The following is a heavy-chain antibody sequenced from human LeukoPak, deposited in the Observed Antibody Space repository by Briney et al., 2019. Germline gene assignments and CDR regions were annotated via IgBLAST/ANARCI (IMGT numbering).Heavy chain of an antibody. J-gene: IGHJ5*02. CDR2: IYTSGST. CDR3: ARDRGLGAHNWFDP. CDR1: GGSLRSYY. V-gene: IGHV4-4*07. Sequence: SETLSLTXTVSGGSLRSYYWSWIRQPAGKGLEWIGRIYTSGSTNYNPSLKSRVAMSVDTSKNQFSLKLSSVTAADTAVYYCARDRGLGAHNWFDPWGQGTLVTVSS. D-gene: IGHD1-26*01.